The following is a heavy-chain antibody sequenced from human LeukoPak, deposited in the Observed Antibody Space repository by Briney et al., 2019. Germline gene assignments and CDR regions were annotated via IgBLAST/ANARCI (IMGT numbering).Heavy chain of an antibody. CDR2: IYYSGST. D-gene: IGHD6-13*01. Sequence: SETLSLTCTVSGGSISSSSYYWGWIRQPPGKGLEWIGSIYYSGSTYYNPSLKSRVTISVDTSKNQFSLKLSSVTAADTAVYYCARHSVAAAGTPIDYWGQGTLVTVSS. J-gene: IGHJ4*02. CDR3: ARHSVAAAGTPIDY. V-gene: IGHV4-39*07. CDR1: GGSISSSSYY.